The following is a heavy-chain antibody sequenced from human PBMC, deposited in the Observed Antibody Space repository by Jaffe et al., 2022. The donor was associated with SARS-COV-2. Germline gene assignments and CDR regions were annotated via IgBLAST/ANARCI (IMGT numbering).Heavy chain of an antibody. Sequence: EVQLVESGGVVVQPGGSLRLSCAASGFSFDKKIMHWVRQPPGKGLEWISFIWRDGGRTYYADSVKGRFTISRDNSKNSLYLQMNSLRIEDTAFYYCARDDTGSLDYWGQGTLVTVSS. CDR3: ARDDTGSLDY. D-gene: IGHD2-2*02. J-gene: IGHJ4*02. V-gene: IGHV3-43*01. CDR1: GFSFDKKI. CDR2: IWRDGGRT.